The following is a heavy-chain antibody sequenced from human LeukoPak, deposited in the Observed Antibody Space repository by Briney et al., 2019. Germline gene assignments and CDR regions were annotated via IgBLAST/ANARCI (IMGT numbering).Heavy chain of an antibody. CDR2: INHSGST. V-gene: IGHV4-34*01. CDR1: GGSFSGYY. J-gene: IGHJ5*02. D-gene: IGHD2/OR15-2a*01. Sequence: SETLSLTCAVYGGSFSGYYWSWIHQPPGKELEWIGEINHSGSTNYNPSLKSRVTISVDTSKNQFSLKLSSVTAADTAVYYCARHEGIRASFDPWGQGTLVTVSS. CDR3: ARHEGIRASFDP.